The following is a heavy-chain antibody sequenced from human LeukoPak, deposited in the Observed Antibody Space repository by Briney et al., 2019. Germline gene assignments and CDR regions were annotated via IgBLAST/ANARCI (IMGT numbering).Heavy chain of an antibody. CDR1: GGSINSYY. J-gene: IGHJ3*02. Sequence: PSETLSLTCAVFGGSINSYYWSWIRQPPGKGLEWIGYIYYSGNTNYNPSFKSRVTISVDTSKNQFSLKLSSVTAADTAIYYCVRQPSATAAFDIWGQGTMVTVPS. CDR3: VRQPSATAAFDI. V-gene: IGHV4-59*08. D-gene: IGHD2-2*01. CDR2: IYYSGNT.